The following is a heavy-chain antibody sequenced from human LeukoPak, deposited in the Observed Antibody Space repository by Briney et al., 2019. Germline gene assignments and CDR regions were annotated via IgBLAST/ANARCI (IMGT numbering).Heavy chain of an antibody. V-gene: IGHV3-53*01. CDR3: AVYCSGGCYSGLV. Sequence: GGSLRLSCAASGFTVSGNYMSWVRQAPGKGLEWVSFIYSGGSTYYADSVKGRFTISRDNSKNTLYLQMNSLRAEDTAVYYCAVYCSGGCYSGLVWGQGTLVTVSS. CDR2: IYSGGST. D-gene: IGHD2-21*02. J-gene: IGHJ4*02. CDR1: GFTVSGNY.